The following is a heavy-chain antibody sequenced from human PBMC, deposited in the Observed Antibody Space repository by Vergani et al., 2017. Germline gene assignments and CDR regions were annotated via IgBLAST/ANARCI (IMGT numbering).Heavy chain of an antibody. J-gene: IGHJ4*02. CDR3: ARDGTYYDDSSGPTYFDY. D-gene: IGHD3-22*01. Sequence: QVQLPQWGAGLLKPSETLSLTCAVYGGSFSGYYWSWIRQPPGKGLEWVGEINHSGSTNYNPSLKSRVTISVDTSKNQFSLKLSSVTAADTAVYYCARDGTYYDDSSGPTYFDYWGQGTLVTVSS. CDR1: GGSFSGYY. CDR2: INHSGST. V-gene: IGHV4-34*01.